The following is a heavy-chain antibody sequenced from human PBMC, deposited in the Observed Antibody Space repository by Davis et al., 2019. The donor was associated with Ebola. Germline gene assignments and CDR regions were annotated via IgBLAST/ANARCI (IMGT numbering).Heavy chain of an antibody. J-gene: IGHJ6*04. CDR1: GGSISSYY. D-gene: IGHD1-26*01. CDR3: ARGELLTYYYGMDV. Sequence: MPGGSLRLSCTVSGGSISSYYWSWIRQPPGKGLEWIGYIYYSGSTNYNPSLKSRVTISVDTSKNQFSLKLSSVTAADTAVYYCARGELLTYYYGMDVWGKGTTVTVSS. CDR2: IYYSGST. V-gene: IGHV4-59*01.